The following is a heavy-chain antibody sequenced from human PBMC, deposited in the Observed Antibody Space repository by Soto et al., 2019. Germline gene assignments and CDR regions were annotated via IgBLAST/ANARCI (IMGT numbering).Heavy chain of an antibody. CDR2: IIPILGIA. CDR1: GGTFSSYT. J-gene: IGHJ5*02. Sequence: SVKVSCKASGGTFSSYTISWVRQAPGQGLEWMGRIIPILGIANYAQKFQGRVTITADKSPSTAYMELSSLRSEDTAVYYCARAAYYYDSSGYGWFDPWGQGTLVTVSS. D-gene: IGHD3-22*01. CDR3: ARAAYYYDSSGYGWFDP. V-gene: IGHV1-69*02.